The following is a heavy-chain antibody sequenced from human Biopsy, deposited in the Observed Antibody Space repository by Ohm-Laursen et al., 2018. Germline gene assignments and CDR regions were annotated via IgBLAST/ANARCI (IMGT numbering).Heavy chain of an antibody. Sequence: SETLSLTCAVSGYSISSGYYWGWIRQPPGKGLEWIGSIYHSGSTYYNPSLKSRVTISVDTSKNQFSLKQGSVTAADTAGYYCARGQALKSFDYWGQGTLVTVSS. J-gene: IGHJ4*02. CDR1: GYSISSGYY. CDR2: IYHSGST. CDR3: ARGQALKSFDY. V-gene: IGHV4-38-2*01.